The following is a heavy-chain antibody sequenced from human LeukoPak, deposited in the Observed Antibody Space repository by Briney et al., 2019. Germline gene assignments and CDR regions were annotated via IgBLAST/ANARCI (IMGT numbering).Heavy chain of an antibody. J-gene: IGHJ4*02. V-gene: IGHV1-46*01. D-gene: IGHD3-22*01. CDR2: INPSGGST. CDR1: GYTFTSYY. Sequence: VASVKVSCKASGYTFTSYYMHWVRQAPGQGLEWMGIINPSGGSTSYAQKFQGRVTMTRDTSTSTVYMELSSLRSEDTAVYYCAREGYYDSSGYPPTGFDYWGQGTLVTVSS. CDR3: AREGYYDSSGYPPTGFDY.